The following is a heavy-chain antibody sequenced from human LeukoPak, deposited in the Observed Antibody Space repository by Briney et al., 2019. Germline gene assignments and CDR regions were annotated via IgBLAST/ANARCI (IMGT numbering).Heavy chain of an antibody. J-gene: IGHJ4*02. V-gene: IGHV3-23*01. CDR3: AILPGYSSSWYEVDY. CDR1: GFTFSSYA. D-gene: IGHD6-13*01. Sequence: GGSLRLSCAASGFTFSSYAMSWVRQAPGKGLEWVSAISGSGGSTYYADSVRGRFTISRDNSKNTLYLQMNSLRAEDTAVYYCAILPGYSSSWYEVDYWGQGALVTVSS. CDR2: ISGSGGST.